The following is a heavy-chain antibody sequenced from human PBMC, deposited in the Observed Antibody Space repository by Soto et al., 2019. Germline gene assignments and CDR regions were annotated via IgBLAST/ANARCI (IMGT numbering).Heavy chain of an antibody. CDR1: GFTFSSYG. CDR2: ISYDGSNK. Sequence: GGSLRLSCAASGFTFSSYGMHWVRQAPGKGLEWVAVISYDGSNKYYADSVKGRFTISRDNSKNTLYLQMNSLRAEDTAVYYCARDRHPLGYCNNGVCYGNGYLDYWGQGTLVTVSS. D-gene: IGHD2-8*01. V-gene: IGHV3-30*03. J-gene: IGHJ4*02. CDR3: ARDRHPLGYCNNGVCYGNGYLDY.